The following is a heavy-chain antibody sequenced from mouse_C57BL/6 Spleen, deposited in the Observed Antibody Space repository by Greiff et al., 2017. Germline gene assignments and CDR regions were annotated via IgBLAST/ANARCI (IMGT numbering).Heavy chain of an antibody. CDR1: GYTFTSYT. V-gene: IGHV1-4*01. Sequence: QVQLKQSGAELARPGASVKMSCKASGYTFTSYTMHWVKQRPGQGLEWIGYINPSSGYTKYNQKFKDKATLTADKSSSTAYMQLSSLTSEDSAVYYCAPYGNYDFDYWGQGTTLTVSS. CDR2: INPSSGYT. J-gene: IGHJ2*01. CDR3: APYGNYDFDY. D-gene: IGHD2-1*01.